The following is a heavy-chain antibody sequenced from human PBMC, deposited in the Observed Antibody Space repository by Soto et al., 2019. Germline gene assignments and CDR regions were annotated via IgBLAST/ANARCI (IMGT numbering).Heavy chain of an antibody. Sequence: GGSLRLSCAASGFTFSSYSMNWVRQAPGKGLEWVSYISSSSSTIYYADSVKGRFTISRDNAKNSLYLQMNSLRAEDTAVYYCARDLYYGSGSLTGGWFDPWGQGTLVTVSS. CDR3: ARDLYYGSGSLTGGWFDP. J-gene: IGHJ5*02. CDR2: ISSSSSTI. D-gene: IGHD3-10*01. CDR1: GFTFSSYS. V-gene: IGHV3-48*01.